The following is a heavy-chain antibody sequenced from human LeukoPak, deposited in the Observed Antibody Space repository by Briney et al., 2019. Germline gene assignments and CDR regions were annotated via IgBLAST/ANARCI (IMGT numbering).Heavy chain of an antibody. J-gene: IGHJ4*02. CDR2: IWYDGSNK. CDR1: GFTFSNYG. D-gene: IGHD1-7*01. V-gene: IGHV3-33*01. Sequence: GGSLRLSCAASGFTFSNYGMHWVRQAPGKGLEWVAVIWYDGSNKYYGDSVKGRFTISRDSSKNTLFLQMNSLRAEDTALYFCARKAQYNGHYPLDYWGQGTLVTVSS. CDR3: ARKAQYNGHYPLDY.